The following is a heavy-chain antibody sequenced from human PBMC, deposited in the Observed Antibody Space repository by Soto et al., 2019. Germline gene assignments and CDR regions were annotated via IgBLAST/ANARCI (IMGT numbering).Heavy chain of an antibody. V-gene: IGHV3-33*01. CDR3: ARAGGTTVTGLWHFDS. D-gene: IGHD4-17*01. CDR1: GFTFNTYS. J-gene: IGHJ4*02. Sequence: QVQLEESGGGVVQPGRSLRLSCEASGFTFNTYSMHWVRQPPGKGLEWLAAIWYDGTQKYYADSVKGRFIISRDNSKKTLYLEMNSLRAVETAVYYCARAGGTTVTGLWHFDSWGQGTLVTFSS. CDR2: IWYDGTQK.